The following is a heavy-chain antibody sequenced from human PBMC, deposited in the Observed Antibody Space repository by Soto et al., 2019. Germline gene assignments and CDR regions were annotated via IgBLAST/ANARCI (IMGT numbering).Heavy chain of an antibody. CDR1: VYSIISGYY. CDR2: IYHSGST. J-gene: IGHJ4*02. V-gene: IGHV4-38-2*01. Sequence: SETLSLTCAVSVYSIISGYYWGWIRQPPGKGLEWIGNIYHSGSTYYNPSLKSRVTISANTSKNQFSLKLSSVTAADTAVYYCARVGPVVFDYWGQGTLVTVSS. CDR3: ARVGPVVFDY. D-gene: IGHD1-26*01.